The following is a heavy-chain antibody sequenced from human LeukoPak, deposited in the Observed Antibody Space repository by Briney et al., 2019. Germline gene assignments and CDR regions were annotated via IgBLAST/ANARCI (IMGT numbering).Heavy chain of an antibody. CDR2: IYYSGTT. D-gene: IGHD6-13*01. V-gene: IGHV4-59*01. J-gene: IGHJ5*02. CDR3: ARRSSSWKNWFDP. CDR1: GGSIDSNS. Sequence: SETLSLTCTVSGGSIDSNSWTWIRQPPGKGLEWIGYIYYSGTTNYNPTLKSRVTMSVDMSKNQFSLKLSSVTAADTAVYYCARRSSSWKNWFDPWGQGTLVTVSS.